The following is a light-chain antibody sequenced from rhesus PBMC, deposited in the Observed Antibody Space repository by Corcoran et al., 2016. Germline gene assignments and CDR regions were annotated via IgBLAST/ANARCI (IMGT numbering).Light chain of an antibody. CDR2: GAS. J-gene: IGKJ1*01. CDR3: YQHSSGYRT. CDR1: QSVSSY. Sequence: QVILTQSPATLSLSPGERATLSCSASQSVSSYLAWYQQKPGKAPRLLIYGASSRATGIPDRFSGSGSGTDFTLTISSLEPEDVGVYHCYQHSSGYRTFGQGTKVEIK. V-gene: IGKV3-10*01.